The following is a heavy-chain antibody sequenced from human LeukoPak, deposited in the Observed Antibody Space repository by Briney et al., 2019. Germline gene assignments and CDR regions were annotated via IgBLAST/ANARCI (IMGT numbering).Heavy chain of an antibody. CDR1: GFTFSSYW. Sequence: PGGSLRLSCAASGFTFSSYWMHWVCQAPGKGLVWVSRINSDGSSTSYADSVKGRFTVSRDNAKNTLYLQMNSLRAEDTAVYYCARATGSYYSLGYWGQGTLVTVSS. CDR2: INSDGSST. J-gene: IGHJ4*02. D-gene: IGHD1-26*01. CDR3: ARATGSYYSLGY. V-gene: IGHV3-74*01.